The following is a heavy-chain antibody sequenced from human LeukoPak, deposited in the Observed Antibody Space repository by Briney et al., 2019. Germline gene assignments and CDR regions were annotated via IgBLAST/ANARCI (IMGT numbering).Heavy chain of an antibody. D-gene: IGHD1-1*01. CDR1: GFTFSSYG. Sequence: GGSLRLSCAASGFTFSSYGLSWVRHAPGKGLERVSAISGSGGSAYYADSVKGRFTISRDNSKNTSYLQMNSLRAEDTAVYYSAKDDWNAWVSWFDPWGQGTLVTVSS. V-gene: IGHV3-23*01. CDR3: AKDDWNAWVSWFDP. CDR2: ISGSGGSA. J-gene: IGHJ5*02.